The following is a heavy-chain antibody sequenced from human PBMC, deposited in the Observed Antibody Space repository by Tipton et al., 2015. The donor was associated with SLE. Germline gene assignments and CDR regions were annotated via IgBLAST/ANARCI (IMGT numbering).Heavy chain of an antibody. CDR1: GGSISGGEYF. V-gene: IGHV4-34*01. D-gene: IGHD1-1*01. CDR2: INHSGRT. Sequence: TLSLTCTVSGGSISGGEYFWSWIRQPPGKGLEWIGEINHSGRTNYNPSLKSRVTISVDTSKNQFSLKLTSVTAADTAVYYCARGQLMGRAAPYIDVWGRGSTVIVSS. CDR3: ARGQLMGRAAPYIDV. J-gene: IGHJ6*03.